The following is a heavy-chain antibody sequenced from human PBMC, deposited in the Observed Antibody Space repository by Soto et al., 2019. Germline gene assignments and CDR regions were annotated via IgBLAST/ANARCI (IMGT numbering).Heavy chain of an antibody. CDR1: GYTFTVYC. J-gene: IGHJ6*02. CDR3: ARESPGPDFWSGYYYYYGMDV. Sequence: ASVTVSFTTSGYTFTVYCIHWVLQAPWQLLEWMGLISAYNGNTNYAQKLQGRVTMTTDTSTSTAYMELRSLRSDDTAVYYCARESPGPDFWSGYYYYYGMDVWGQGNTVTVS. V-gene: IGHV1-18*04. D-gene: IGHD3-3*01. CDR2: ISAYNGNT.